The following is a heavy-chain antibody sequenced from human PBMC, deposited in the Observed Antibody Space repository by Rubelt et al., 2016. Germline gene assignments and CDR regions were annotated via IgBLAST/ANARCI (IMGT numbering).Heavy chain of an antibody. J-gene: IGHJ4*02. D-gene: IGHD3-10*01. V-gene: IGHV3-74*01. CDR3: ASPYGSGSYWIDY. Sequence: SYADSVKGRFTISRDNAKNTLYLQMNSLRAEDTAVYYCASPYGSGSYWIDYWGQGTLVTVSS.